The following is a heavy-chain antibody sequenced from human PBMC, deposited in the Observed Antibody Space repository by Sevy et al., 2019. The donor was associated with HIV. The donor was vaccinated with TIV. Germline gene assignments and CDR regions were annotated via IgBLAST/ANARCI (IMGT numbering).Heavy chain of an antibody. V-gene: IGHV3-7*01. CDR2: IKQDGSVK. Sequence: GGSLRLSCAASGFSLNNYWMNWVRQAPGKGLEWVANIKQDGSVKYYVDSVKGRFTISRDNARNLLYLQMNSLRVEDTALYYCVRAIAAAGGFWGQGTLVTVSS. D-gene: IGHD6-13*01. J-gene: IGHJ4*02. CDR1: GFSLNNYW. CDR3: VRAIAAAGGF.